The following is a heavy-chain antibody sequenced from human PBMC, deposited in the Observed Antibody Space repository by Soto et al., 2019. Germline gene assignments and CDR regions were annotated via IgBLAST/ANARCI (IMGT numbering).Heavy chain of an antibody. CDR3: ARVGWYSGSYHYYYGMDV. Sequence: ASVKVSCKASGYTFTSYGMRWVRQDPGQGLEWMGWISAYNGNTNYAQKLQGRVTMTTDTSTSTAYMELRSLRSDDTAVYYCARVGWYSGSYHYYYGMDVWGQGTTVTVSS. CDR2: ISAYNGNT. D-gene: IGHD1-26*01. CDR1: GYTFTSYG. V-gene: IGHV1-18*01. J-gene: IGHJ6*02.